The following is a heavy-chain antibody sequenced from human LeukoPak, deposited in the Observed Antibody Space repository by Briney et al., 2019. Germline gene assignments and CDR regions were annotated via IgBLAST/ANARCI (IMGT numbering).Heavy chain of an antibody. V-gene: IGHV3-11*03. CDR3: ARRVPEKAFDI. Sequence: TGGSLRLSCAASGFTFSDYYVSWIRQAPGKGLEWVSYISSSSYTNYADSVKGRFTISRDNGKNSLNLQMNSLRAEDTAIYYCARRVPEKAFDIWGQGTKVTVSS. J-gene: IGHJ3*02. CDR2: ISSSSYT. CDR1: GFTFSDYY.